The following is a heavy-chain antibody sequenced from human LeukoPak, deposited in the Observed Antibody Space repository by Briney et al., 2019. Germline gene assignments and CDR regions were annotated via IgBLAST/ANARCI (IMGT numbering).Heavy chain of an antibody. CDR1: GGTFNSYA. D-gene: IGHD2-2*01. V-gene: IGHV1-69*13. CDR3: ARSFDIVVVPAARASFDY. J-gene: IGHJ4*02. Sequence: SVTVSCTASGGTFNSYAISWVRQAPGQGLEWMGGIIPIFGTANYTQKFQGRVTITADESTSTAYMELSSLRSEDTAVYYCARSFDIVVVPAARASFDYWGQGTLVTVSS. CDR2: IIPIFGTA.